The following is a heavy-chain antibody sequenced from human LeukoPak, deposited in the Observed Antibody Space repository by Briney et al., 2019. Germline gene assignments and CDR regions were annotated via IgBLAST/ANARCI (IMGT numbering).Heavy chain of an antibody. CDR1: GFTVSSDY. CDR2: ISTSSSYI. J-gene: IGHJ4*02. CDR3: ARDVVVVVATDSNFDY. D-gene: IGHD2-15*01. V-gene: IGHV3-21*01. Sequence: PGGSLRLSCAASGFTVSSDYMNWVRQAPGKGLEWVSSISTSSSYIYYADSVKGRFTISRDNAKNSLYLQMNSLRPEDTAVYYCARDVVVVVATDSNFDYWGQGTLVTVSS.